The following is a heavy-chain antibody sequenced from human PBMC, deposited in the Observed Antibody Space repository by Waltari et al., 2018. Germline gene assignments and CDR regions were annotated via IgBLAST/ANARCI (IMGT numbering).Heavy chain of an antibody. V-gene: IGHV4-59*01. J-gene: IGHJ6*03. CDR2: IYYSGST. CDR3: ARDTGVEYYYYMDV. CDR1: GGSISSYY. D-gene: IGHD2-21*01. Sequence: QVQLQESGPGLVKPSETLSLTCTVSGGSISSYYWSWIRQPPGKGLEWIGYIYYSGSTNYNPSLKSRVTISVDTSKNPFSLKLSSVTAADTAVYYCARDTGVEYYYYMDVWGKGTTVTVSS.